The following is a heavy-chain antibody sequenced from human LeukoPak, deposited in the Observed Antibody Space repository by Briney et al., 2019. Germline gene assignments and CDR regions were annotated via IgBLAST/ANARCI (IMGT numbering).Heavy chain of an antibody. CDR2: INHSGST. J-gene: IGHJ4*02. CDR1: GGSISSYY. V-gene: IGHV4-34*01. CDR3: ARTRGGSDY. D-gene: IGHD3-16*01. Sequence: SETLSLTCTVSGGSISSYYWSWIRQPPGEGLKWIGEINHSGSTNHNPSLKSRVTISVDTSKNQFSLKLSSVTAADTAVYYCARTRGGSDYWGQGTLVTVSS.